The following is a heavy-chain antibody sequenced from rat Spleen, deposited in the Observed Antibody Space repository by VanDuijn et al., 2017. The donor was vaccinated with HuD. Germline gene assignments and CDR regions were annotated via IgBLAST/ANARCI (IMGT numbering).Heavy chain of an antibody. CDR1: AFSITTNY. J-gene: IGHJ2*01. CDR3: ARSDGVHYYLPFAD. D-gene: IGHD1-1*01. Sequence: EAQLQESGPGLVKPSESLSLTCSVTAFSITTNYWGWIRKFPGNKMEWMGYISYSGSTSYNPSLKSRISITRDTSKNQFFLQVNSVSSEDTATYYCARSDGVHYYLPFADWGQGVMVTVSS. CDR2: ISYSGST. V-gene: IGHV3-1*01.